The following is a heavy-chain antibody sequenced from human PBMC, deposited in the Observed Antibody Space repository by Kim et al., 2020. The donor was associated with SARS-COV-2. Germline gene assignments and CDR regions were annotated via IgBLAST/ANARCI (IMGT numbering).Heavy chain of an antibody. Sequence: GSTNYNPSLKSRVTISVDTSKNQFSLKLSSVTAADTAVYYCAGKTDAFDIWGQGTMVTVSS. J-gene: IGHJ3*02. V-gene: IGHV4-59*01. CDR3: AGKTDAFDI. CDR2: GST.